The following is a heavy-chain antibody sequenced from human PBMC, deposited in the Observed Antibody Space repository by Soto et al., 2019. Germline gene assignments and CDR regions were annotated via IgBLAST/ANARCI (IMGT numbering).Heavy chain of an antibody. J-gene: IGHJ6*02. CDR1: AGSISSYY. V-gene: IGHV4-4*07. Sequence: SETLSLTCTVSAGSISSYYCSWIRQPAGKGQEWIGRIYTSGSTNYHPSLKSRVTMSVDTSKNQFSLKLSSVTAADTAVYYCARDGCSSTSCYSDGRDVWGQGTTVTVSS. D-gene: IGHD2-2*01. CDR2: IYTSGST. CDR3: ARDGCSSTSCYSDGRDV.